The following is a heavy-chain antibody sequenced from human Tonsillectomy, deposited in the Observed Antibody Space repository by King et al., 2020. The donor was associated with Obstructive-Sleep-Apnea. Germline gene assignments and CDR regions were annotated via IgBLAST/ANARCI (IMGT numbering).Heavy chain of an antibody. CDR2: IYFSGST. CDR1: GGSISSGAYY. V-gene: IGHV4-31*03. Sequence: QLQESGPGLVKPLQTLSLTCTVSGGSISSGAYYWLWIRQHPGKGLEWIGYIYFSGSTYYNPSLKSRVTISVDTSKNQFSLKLSSVTAADTAIYYCARQTNYYGSGSYYNYFDYWGQGTLVTVSS. J-gene: IGHJ4*02. D-gene: IGHD3-10*01. CDR3: ARQTNYYGSGSYYNYFDY.